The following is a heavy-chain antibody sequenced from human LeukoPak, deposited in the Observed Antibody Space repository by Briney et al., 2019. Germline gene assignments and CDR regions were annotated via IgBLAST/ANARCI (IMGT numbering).Heavy chain of an antibody. CDR3: ARDPTNSYGSGTPFDY. V-gene: IGHV1-18*04. CDR1: GYTFTSYG. Sequence: ASVKVSCKASGYTFTSYGISWVRQAPGQGHEWMGWISAYNGNTNYAQKLQGRVTMTTDTSTSTAYMELRSLRSDDTAVYYCARDPTNSYGSGTPFDYWGQGTLVTVSS. J-gene: IGHJ4*02. CDR2: ISAYNGNT. D-gene: IGHD3-10*01.